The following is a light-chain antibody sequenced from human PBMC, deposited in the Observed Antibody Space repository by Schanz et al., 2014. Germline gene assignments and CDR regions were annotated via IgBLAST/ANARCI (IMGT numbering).Light chain of an antibody. CDR2: DTS. J-gene: IGKJ3*01. CDR3: QQRSNWPPLLT. Sequence: PGERATLSCRASESVSSNLAWYEQKPGQAPRLLVYDTSNRATGIPARFSGSGSGTDFTLTISLEPEDFAVYYCQQRSNWPPLLTFGPGTKVDIK. V-gene: IGKV3-11*01. CDR1: ESVSSN.